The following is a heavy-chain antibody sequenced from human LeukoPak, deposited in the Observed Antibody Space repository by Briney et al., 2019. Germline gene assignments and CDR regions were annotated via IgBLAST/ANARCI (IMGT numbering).Heavy chain of an antibody. CDR1: GFTFSNYG. Sequence: GGSLRLSCTASGFTFSNYGMNWVRQAPGKGLEWVSFTDTSGNYIYYGDSVKGRFTISRDDAKNLVFLQMNGLRAEDTAVYYCARGRSITLLRGVAMSDGFDIWGQGAMVAVSS. CDR3: ARGRSITLLRGVAMSDGFDI. V-gene: IGHV3-21*01. CDR2: TDTSGNYI. J-gene: IGHJ3*02. D-gene: IGHD3-10*01.